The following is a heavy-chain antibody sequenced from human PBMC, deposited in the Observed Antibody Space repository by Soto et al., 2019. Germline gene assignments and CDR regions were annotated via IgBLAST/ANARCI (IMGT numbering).Heavy chain of an antibody. CDR2: RWFDGSNK. CDR1: GFTFSSYG. CDR3: ARDLKSYDSSGYYPVD. V-gene: IGHV3-33*01. J-gene: IGHJ4*02. Sequence: QVQLVESGGGVVQPGRSLRLSCAASGFTFSSYGMHWVRQAPGKGLEWVAVRWFDGSNKYYADYVKGRFTISRDNSKNTLNLQKQRLRAEDKSVYYCARDLKSYDSSGYYPVDWGQGTLVTVSS. D-gene: IGHD3-22*01.